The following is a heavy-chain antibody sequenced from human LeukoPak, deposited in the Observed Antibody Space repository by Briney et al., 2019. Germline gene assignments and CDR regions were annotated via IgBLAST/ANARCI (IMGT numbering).Heavy chain of an antibody. CDR1: GFTFSSYA. V-gene: IGHV3-21*01. D-gene: IGHD4-11*01. Sequence: GGSLRLSCAASGFTFSSYAMSWVRQAPGKGLEWVSSISSSSSYIYYADSVKGRFTISRDNAKNSLYLQMNSLRAEDTAVYYCARGTVTTFDIWGQGTMVTVSS. J-gene: IGHJ3*02. CDR2: ISSSSSYI. CDR3: ARGTVTTFDI.